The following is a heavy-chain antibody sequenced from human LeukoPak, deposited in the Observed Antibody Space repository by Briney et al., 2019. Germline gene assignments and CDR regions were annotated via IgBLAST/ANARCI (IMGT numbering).Heavy chain of an antibody. J-gene: IGHJ5*02. D-gene: IGHD3-10*01. CDR1: GYTFTSYD. Sequence: ASVKVSCKASGYTFTSYDINWVRQATGQGLEWMGWMNPNSGNTGYAQKFQGRVTMTRNTSISTAYMELSSLRSEDTAVYYCARGRYYGSGSYYIVPNNWFDPWGQGTLVTVSS. CDR2: MNPNSGNT. V-gene: IGHV1-8*01. CDR3: ARGRYYGSGSYYIVPNNWFDP.